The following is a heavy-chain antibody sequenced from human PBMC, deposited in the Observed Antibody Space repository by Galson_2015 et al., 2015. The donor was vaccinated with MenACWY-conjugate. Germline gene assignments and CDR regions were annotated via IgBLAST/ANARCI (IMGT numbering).Heavy chain of an antibody. CDR3: ARQGHGPPSWFDP. J-gene: IGHJ5*02. V-gene: IGHV4-38-2*02. CDR2: IFQTGTT. CDR1: GYSISSGYY. Sequence: SETLSLTCTVSGYSISSGYYWGWMRQPPGKGLEWIGSIFQTGTTYYNPSHESRVTISVDTSKNQFSLNLSSVTAADTAFYYCARQGHGPPSWFDPWGQGTLVTVSS.